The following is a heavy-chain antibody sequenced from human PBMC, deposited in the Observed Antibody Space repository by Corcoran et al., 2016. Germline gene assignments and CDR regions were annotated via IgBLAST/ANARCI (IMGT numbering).Heavy chain of an antibody. J-gene: IGHJ6*02. D-gene: IGHD3-22*01. CDR1: GYTFTSYY. V-gene: IGHV1-46*01. CDR3: ARGLHYYDSSGYSNYYGMDV. Sequence: QVQLVQSGAEVKKPGASVKVSCKASGYTFTSYYMHWVRQAPGQGLEWMGIINPSGGSTSYAQKFQGRVTMTRDTSTSTVYMELSSLRSEATAVYYCARGLHYYDSSGYSNYYGMDVWGQGTTVTVSS. CDR2: INPSGGST.